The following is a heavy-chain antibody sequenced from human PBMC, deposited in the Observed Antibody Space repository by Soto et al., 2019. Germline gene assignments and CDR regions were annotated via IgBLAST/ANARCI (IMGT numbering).Heavy chain of an antibody. CDR3: AREYCSRPSCLNWFDP. J-gene: IGHJ5*02. D-gene: IGHD2-2*01. CDR1: GFTFSSYS. V-gene: IGHV3-48*01. Sequence: EVQLVESGGGLVQPGGSLRLSCAASGFTFSSYSMNWVRQAPGKGLEWVSYISSSSSTIYYADPVNGRFTISRDNAKNSLYLQMTRLSAEDTAVYYRAREYCSRPSCLNWFDPWGQRTLVTVSS. CDR2: ISSSSSTI.